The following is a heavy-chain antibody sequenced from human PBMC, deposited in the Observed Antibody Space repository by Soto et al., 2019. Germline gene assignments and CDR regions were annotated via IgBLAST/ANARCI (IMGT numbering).Heavy chain of an antibody. D-gene: IGHD2-8*01. CDR2: IKSKTDGGTI. CDR1: GFTITNAW. CDR3: TTTKGRLPQPTNDY. V-gene: IGHV3-15*01. J-gene: IGHJ4*02. Sequence: ELQLVDSGGGLVKRGGSLRVSCTTSGFTITNAWMSWVRQAPGKGLEWVGRIKSKTDGGTIDYAAPVKGRFTISREDSKNTLYLQMNAVQAEDTAVYYCTTTKGRLPQPTNDYWGQGTLVTVSS.